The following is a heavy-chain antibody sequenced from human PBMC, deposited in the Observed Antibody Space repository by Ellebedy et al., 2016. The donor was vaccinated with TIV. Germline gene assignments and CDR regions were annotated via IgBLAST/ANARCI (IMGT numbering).Heavy chain of an antibody. Sequence: SETLSLXCAVSGGSISSGGYSWSWIRQPPGKGLEWIGYIYHSGSTYYNPSLKSRVTISVDTSKNQFSLKLSSVTAADTAVYYCARGAAGPPQAASHYYYYYMDVWGKGTTVTVSS. CDR2: IYHSGST. D-gene: IGHD6-13*01. CDR1: GGSISSGGYS. CDR3: ARGAAGPPQAASHYYYYYMDV. V-gene: IGHV4-30-2*01. J-gene: IGHJ6*03.